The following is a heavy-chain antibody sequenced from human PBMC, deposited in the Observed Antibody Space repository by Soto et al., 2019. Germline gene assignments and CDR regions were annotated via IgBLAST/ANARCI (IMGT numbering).Heavy chain of an antibody. CDR2: IYYSGST. V-gene: IGHV4-31*03. CDR3: ASDGGKWLGNYYGMDV. Sequence: QVQLQESGPGLVKPSQTLSLTCTVSGGSISSGGYYWSWIRQHPGKGLEWIGYIYYSGSTYYNPSPKSRVTISVDTSKNQCPLKLSSVTAADTAVYYSASDGGKWLGNYYGMDVWGQGTTVTVSS. D-gene: IGHD6-19*01. CDR1: GGSISSGGYY. J-gene: IGHJ6*02.